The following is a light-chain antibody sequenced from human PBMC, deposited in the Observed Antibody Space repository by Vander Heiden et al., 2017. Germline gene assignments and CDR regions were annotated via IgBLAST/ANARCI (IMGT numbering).Light chain of an antibody. CDR2: AVS. CDR3: SSYSSSSTPVV. Sequence: QPALTQPASVSGSPGQSVTICCTGTSSDISAYCYGSWYQQHPGKAPKLMIYAVSNRPSGVSDRFSGSKSVNTASLTISGLQADDEADYYCSSYSSSSTPVVFGGGTKVTVL. J-gene: IGLJ2*01. V-gene: IGLV2-14*03. CDR1: SSDISAYCY.